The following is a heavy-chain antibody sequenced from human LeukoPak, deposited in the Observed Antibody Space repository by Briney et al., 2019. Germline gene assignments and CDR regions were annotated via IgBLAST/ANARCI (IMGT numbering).Heavy chain of an antibody. Sequence: SETLSLTCTVSGVSIRSYYWSWIRQPPGKGLEWIGYSYYSGSANYNPSPKSRVTISVDTSKNQCSLKLTSVTAADTAVYYCASTYYYASGTYHRPIDYWGQGTLVTVSS. J-gene: IGHJ4*02. CDR2: SYYSGSA. D-gene: IGHD3-10*01. V-gene: IGHV4-59*08. CDR3: ASTYYYASGTYHRPIDY. CDR1: GVSIRSYY.